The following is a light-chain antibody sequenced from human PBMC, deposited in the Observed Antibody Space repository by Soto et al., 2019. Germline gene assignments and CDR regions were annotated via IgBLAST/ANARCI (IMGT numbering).Light chain of an antibody. CDR1: SSDIGAYNY. CDR3: FSFTTDWTHV. Sequence: QSVLAQPASVSGSPGQSITISCTGSSSDIGAYNYVSWFQQYPGKAPKLIISEVSNRPSGVPNRFSGSKSGTAASLTISGLQTEDEAYYFCFSFTTDWTHVFGTGTKVTVL. CDR2: EVS. V-gene: IGLV2-14*01. J-gene: IGLJ1*01.